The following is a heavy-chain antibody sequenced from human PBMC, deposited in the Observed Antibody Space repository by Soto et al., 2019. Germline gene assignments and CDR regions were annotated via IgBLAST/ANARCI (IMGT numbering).Heavy chain of an antibody. CDR1: GGTFRSYA. CDR3: ARDIGCSGGSCYPNDASDI. Sequence: SVKVSCKASGGTFRSYAISWVRQAPGQGLEWMGGIIPIFGTANYAQKFQGRVTITADESTSTAYMELSSLRSEDTAVYYCARDIGCSGGSCYPNDASDIWGQGTMVTVSS. V-gene: IGHV1-69*13. CDR2: IIPIFGTA. D-gene: IGHD2-15*01. J-gene: IGHJ3*02.